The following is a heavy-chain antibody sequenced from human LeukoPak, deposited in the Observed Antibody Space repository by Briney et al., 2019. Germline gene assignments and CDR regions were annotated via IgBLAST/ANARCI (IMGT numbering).Heavy chain of an antibody. Sequence: SETLSLTCTVSGGSISSSSYYWGWIRQPPGKGLEWIGNIYYIGSTYYNPSLKSRVTISVDTSKNQFSLKLSSVTAADTAVYYCARLRPQQLVLSAKEVNWFDPWGQGTLVTVSS. CDR1: GGSISSSSYY. J-gene: IGHJ5*02. CDR2: IYYIGST. D-gene: IGHD6-13*01. V-gene: IGHV4-39*07. CDR3: ARLRPQQLVLSAKEVNWFDP.